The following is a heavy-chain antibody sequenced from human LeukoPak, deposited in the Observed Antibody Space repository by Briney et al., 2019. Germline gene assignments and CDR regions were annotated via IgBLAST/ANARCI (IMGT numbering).Heavy chain of an antibody. CDR1: GDSVSSNSAA. J-gene: IGHJ3*02. D-gene: IGHD1-1*01. CDR2: TYYRSKWYN. V-gene: IGHV6-1*01. CDR3: AREAGTSDGSMIAFDI. Sequence: SQTLSLTCAISGDSVSSNSAAWNWIRQSPSRGLEWLGRTYYRSKWYNDYAVSVKSRITINPDTSKNQFSLQLNSVTPEDTAVYYCAREAGTSDGSMIAFDIWGQGTMVTVSS.